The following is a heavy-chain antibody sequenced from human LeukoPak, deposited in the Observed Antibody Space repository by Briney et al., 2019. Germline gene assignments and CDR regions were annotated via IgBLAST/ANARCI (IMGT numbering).Heavy chain of an antibody. V-gene: IGHV4-34*01. CDR3: ARGNLRFLGWLRTMYYFDY. CDR2: INHSGST. Sequence: SETLSLTCAVYGGSFSGYYWSWIRQPPGKGLEWIGEINHSGSTNYNPSLKSRVTISVDTSKNQFSLKLSSVTAADTAVYYCARGNLRFLGWLRTMYYFDYWGQGTLVTVSS. J-gene: IGHJ4*02. D-gene: IGHD3-3*01. CDR1: GGSFSGYY.